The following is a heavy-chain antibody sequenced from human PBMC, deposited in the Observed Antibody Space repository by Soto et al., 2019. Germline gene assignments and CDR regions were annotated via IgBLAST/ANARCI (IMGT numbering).Heavy chain of an antibody. J-gene: IGHJ6*02. CDR3: ATSYSSGWGGRYYYGMDV. Sequence: SVKVSCKASGGTFSSYAISWVRQAPGQGLEWMGGIIPIFGTANYAQKFQGRVTITADESTSTAYMGLSSLRSEDTAVYYCATSYSSGWGGRYYYGMDVWRQGTTVTVSS. CDR1: GGTFSSYA. CDR2: IIPIFGTA. D-gene: IGHD6-19*01. V-gene: IGHV1-69*13.